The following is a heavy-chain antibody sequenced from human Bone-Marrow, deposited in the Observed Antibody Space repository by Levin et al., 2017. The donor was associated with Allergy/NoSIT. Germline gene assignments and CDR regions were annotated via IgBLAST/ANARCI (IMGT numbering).Heavy chain of an antibody. D-gene: IGHD2-2*01. CDR3: ARGSILGYCSSTSCQHRPPIVYYYYYGMDV. CDR2: INHSGST. CDR1: GGSFSGYY. Sequence: SETLSLTCAVYGGSFSGYYWSWIRQPPGKGLEWIGEINHSGSTNYNPSLKSRVTISVDTSKNQFSLKLSSVTAADTAVYYCARGSILGYCSSTSCQHRPPIVYYYYYGMDVWGQGTTVTVSS. V-gene: IGHV4-34*01. J-gene: IGHJ6*02.